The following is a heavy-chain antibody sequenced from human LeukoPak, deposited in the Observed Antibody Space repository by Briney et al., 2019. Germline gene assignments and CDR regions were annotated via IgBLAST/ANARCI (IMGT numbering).Heavy chain of an antibody. V-gene: IGHV4-39*02. CDR3: ATEGGYGSGGLDY. J-gene: IGHJ4*02. D-gene: IGHD3-10*01. CDR2: IYYSGST. Sequence: SETLSLTCTVSGDSMSSGSYYWGWIRQSPGKGLEWIGNIYYSGSTYYNPSLKSRVTLSVDRSKNQFSLKLSSLTAADTAVYSCATEGGYGSGGLDYWGQGTLVTVSS. CDR1: GDSMSSGSYY.